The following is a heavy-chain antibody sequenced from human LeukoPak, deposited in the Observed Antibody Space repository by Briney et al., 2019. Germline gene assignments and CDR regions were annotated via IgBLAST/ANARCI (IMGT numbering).Heavy chain of an antibody. Sequence: GGSLRLSCAASGFTFSSYAMNWVRQAPGKGLEWVSSISSSSTYIYYTDSVKGRFTISRDNAKNSVHLHMNSLRVEDTAVYYCARSFSAYDPDYWGQGTLVTVSS. D-gene: IGHD5-12*01. CDR1: GFTFSSYA. CDR3: ARSFSAYDPDY. CDR2: ISSSSTYI. V-gene: IGHV3-21*01. J-gene: IGHJ4*02.